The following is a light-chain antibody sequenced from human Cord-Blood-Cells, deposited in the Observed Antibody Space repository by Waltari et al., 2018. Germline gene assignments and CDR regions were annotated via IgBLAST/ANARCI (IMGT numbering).Light chain of an antibody. CDR2: DVS. CDR3: SSYTSSSTLVV. J-gene: IGLJ2*01. CDR1: SSDGGGYNY. V-gene: IGLV2-14*01. Sequence: QSALTQPASVSGSPGQSLTISCPGTSSDGGGYNYVSWYQQHPGKAPKLMIYDVSNRPSGVSNRFSGSKSGNTASLTISGLQAEDEADYYCSSYTSSSTLVVFGGGTKLTVL.